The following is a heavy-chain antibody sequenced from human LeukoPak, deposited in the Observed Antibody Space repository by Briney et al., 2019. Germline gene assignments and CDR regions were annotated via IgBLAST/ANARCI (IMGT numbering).Heavy chain of an antibody. CDR2: ISNSGYSA. CDR3: AKASSDYDKFPFFDY. D-gene: IGHD5-12*01. V-gene: IGHV3-23*01. CDR1: GFTFSSYA. J-gene: IGHJ4*02. Sequence: GSLRLSCAASGFTFSSYAMSWVRQAPGKGLDWVSGISNSGYSAFYADSVKGRFTISRDSSKKTLYLQMDSLRAEDAAVYYCAKASSDYDKFPFFDYWGQGTPVTVSS.